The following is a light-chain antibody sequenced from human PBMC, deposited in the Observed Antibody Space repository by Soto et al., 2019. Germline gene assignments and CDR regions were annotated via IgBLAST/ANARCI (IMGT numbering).Light chain of an antibody. Sequence: QSVLTQPASVSGSPGQSITISCTGTSSDVGGYNYVSWYQQYPGKAPKLMIYEVTHRPSGVSNRFSGSKSGNTASLTIFGLQLEDEAVYYCSSSKSGSTLPWVFGTGTKVTVL. CDR3: SSSKSGSTLPWV. J-gene: IGLJ1*01. CDR2: EVT. CDR1: SSDVGGYNY. V-gene: IGLV2-14*01.